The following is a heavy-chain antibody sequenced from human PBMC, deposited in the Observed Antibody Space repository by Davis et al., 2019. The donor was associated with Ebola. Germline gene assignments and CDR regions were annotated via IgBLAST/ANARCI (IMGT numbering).Heavy chain of an antibody. CDR2: IYYSGST. J-gene: IGHJ5*02. V-gene: IGHV4-59*12. CDR3: ARDYWPFCSSTSCYGGNWFDP. Sequence: SETLSLTCTVSGGSISSYYWSWIRQPPGKGLEWIGYIYYSGSTYYNPSLKSRVTISVDTSKNQFSLKLSSVTAADTAVYYCARDYWPFCSSTSCYGGNWFDPWGQGTLVTVSS. CDR1: GGSISSYY. D-gene: IGHD2-2*01.